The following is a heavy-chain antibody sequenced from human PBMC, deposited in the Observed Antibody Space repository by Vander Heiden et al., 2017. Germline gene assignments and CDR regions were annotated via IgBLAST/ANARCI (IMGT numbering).Heavy chain of an antibody. CDR2: ISYDGSNK. J-gene: IGHJ4*02. Sequence: QVQLVASGGGVVQPGRSLRLSCAASGFTFSSYAMHWVRQAPGKGLEWVAVISYDGSNKYYADSVKGRFTISRDNSKNTLYLQMNSLRAEDTAVYYCARAEVVVVTVIDYWGEGPLVAVSS. D-gene: IGHD2-21*02. CDR3: ARAEVVVVTVIDY. V-gene: IGHV3-30*01. CDR1: GFTFSSYA.